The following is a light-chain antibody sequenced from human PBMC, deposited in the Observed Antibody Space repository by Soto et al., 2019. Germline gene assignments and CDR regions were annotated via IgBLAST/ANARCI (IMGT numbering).Light chain of an antibody. CDR3: CSYAGGSYV. CDR1: NSDVGGYNY. Sequence: QSVLTQPRSVSGSPGQSVALSCTGTNSDVGGYNYVSWYQEQPGKAPRVMIYDVNKRPSGVPDRFSGSKSGNTASLTISGLQAEDEADYYCCSYAGGSYVFGTGTKVTVL. J-gene: IGLJ1*01. CDR2: DVN. V-gene: IGLV2-11*01.